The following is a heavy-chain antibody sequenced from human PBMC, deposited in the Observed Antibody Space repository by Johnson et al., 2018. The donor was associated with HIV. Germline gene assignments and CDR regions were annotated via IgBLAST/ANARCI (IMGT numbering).Heavy chain of an antibody. Sequence: VQLVESGGGLVQPGGSLRLSCAASGFTFSSYAMSWVRQAPGKGLEWVSAISGSGGSTYYADSVKGRFTISRDNSKNPLYLQMNSLRAEDTAVYYCAKDARPEGGLDSSGYPIHDAFEIWGQGTMVPVSS. D-gene: IGHD3-22*01. CDR1: GFTFSSYA. CDR3: AKDARPEGGLDSSGYPIHDAFEI. J-gene: IGHJ3*02. CDR2: ISGSGGST. V-gene: IGHV3-23*04.